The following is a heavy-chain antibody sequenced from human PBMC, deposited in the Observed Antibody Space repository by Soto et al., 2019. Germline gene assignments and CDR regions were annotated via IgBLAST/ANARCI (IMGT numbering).Heavy chain of an antibody. V-gene: IGHV4-31*03. CDR1: GGSITTGGSY. CDR3: AGQTFTIAAASYGRSNWFDP. CDR2: IYHSGNT. J-gene: IGHJ5*02. D-gene: IGHD6-25*01. Sequence: PSETLSLTCTVSGGSITTGGSYWSWIRQHPGKGLEWIGNIYHSGNTYYNPSLKSRLTMSIDTSKNEFSLRLNSVTAADTAVYYCAGQTFTIAAASYGRSNWFDPWGPGTLVTVSS.